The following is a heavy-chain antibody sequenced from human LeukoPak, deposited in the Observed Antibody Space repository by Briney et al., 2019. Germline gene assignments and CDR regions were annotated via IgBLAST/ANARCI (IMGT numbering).Heavy chain of an antibody. V-gene: IGHV4-4*07. J-gene: IGHJ4*02. CDR2: IFTSGST. CDR3: ARRIPGGYSSSWYWGRLRPVDY. D-gene: IGHD6-13*01. Sequence: SETLSLTCTVSGGSISTFYWSWIRQPAGKGLEWLGRIFTSGSTNYNPSLKSRVTMSVDTSKNQFSLKLSSVTAADTAVYYCARRIPGGYSSSWYWGRLRPVDYWGQGTLVTVSS. CDR1: GGSISTFY.